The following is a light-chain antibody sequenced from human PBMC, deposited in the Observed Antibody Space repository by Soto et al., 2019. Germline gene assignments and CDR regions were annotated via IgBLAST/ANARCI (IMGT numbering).Light chain of an antibody. Sequence: DMHMTQSHSTLCASVGDRVTMTCLASQSIRSWLAWYQQKPGKAPKLLIYDDSNLESGVPSRFSGSGSGTEFTLTISSLQPDDFATYYCQQYNSYPITFGQGTRLEIK. J-gene: IGKJ5*01. V-gene: IGKV1-5*01. CDR3: QQYNSYPIT. CDR2: DDS. CDR1: QSIRSW.